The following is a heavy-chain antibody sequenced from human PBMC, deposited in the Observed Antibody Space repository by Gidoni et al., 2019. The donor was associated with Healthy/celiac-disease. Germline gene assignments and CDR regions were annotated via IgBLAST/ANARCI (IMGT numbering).Heavy chain of an antibody. CDR3: AHRRSGGSYFNWFDP. D-gene: IGHD2-15*01. J-gene: IGHJ5*02. CDR1: GFSLSTSGVG. Sequence: QITLKESGPTLVKPTQTLTLTCTFSGFSLSTSGVGVGWIRQPPGKALEWLALIYWNDDKRYSPSLKSRLTITKDTSKNQVVLTMTNMDPVDTATYYCAHRRSGGSYFNWFDPWGQGTLVTVSS. CDR2: IYWNDDK. V-gene: IGHV2-5*01.